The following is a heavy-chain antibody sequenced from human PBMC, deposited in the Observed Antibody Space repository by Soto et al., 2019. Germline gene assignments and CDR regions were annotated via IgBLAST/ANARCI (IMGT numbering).Heavy chain of an antibody. V-gene: IGHV3-7*04. Sequence: GGSLRLSCAASGVTFSSHWMSWVRQAPGKGLEWVANIKPDGSEKWYVDSVKGRFTISRDNAKNSLYLQMNSLRAEDTAVYYCARGDYYDSSGPFSDAFDIWGQGTMVTVSS. J-gene: IGHJ3*02. CDR1: GVTFSSHW. D-gene: IGHD3-22*01. CDR3: ARGDYYDSSGPFSDAFDI. CDR2: IKPDGSEK.